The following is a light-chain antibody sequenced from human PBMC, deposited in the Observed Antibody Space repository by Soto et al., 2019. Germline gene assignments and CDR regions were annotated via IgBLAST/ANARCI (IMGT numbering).Light chain of an antibody. CDR3: QQYNDWPT. Sequence: EIVMTQSPATLSLSPGERATLSCKASQRITTVAWYQQRPGQAPRLLIYGSSIRAPGIPARFSVSGFGTKFTLTISSLQSEDFAVYDCQQYNDWPTFGQGTRVEVK. CDR1: QRITT. V-gene: IGKV3-15*01. CDR2: GSS. J-gene: IGKJ1*01.